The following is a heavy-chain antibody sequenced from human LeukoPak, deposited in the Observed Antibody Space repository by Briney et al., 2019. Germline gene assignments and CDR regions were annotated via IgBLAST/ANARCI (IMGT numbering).Heavy chain of an antibody. J-gene: IGHJ4*02. Sequence: GGSLRLSCAASGFTFSNYWINWVRQAPGKGLEWVANIKEDGSQKYYVESVKGRFTASRDNAKNSVYLQVSSLRDADTGVYYCAREIVFNDFWSGYYNDYWGQGTLVTVSS. CDR2: IKEDGSQK. D-gene: IGHD3-3*01. V-gene: IGHV3-7*01. CDR3: AREIVFNDFWSGYYNDY. CDR1: GFTFSNYW.